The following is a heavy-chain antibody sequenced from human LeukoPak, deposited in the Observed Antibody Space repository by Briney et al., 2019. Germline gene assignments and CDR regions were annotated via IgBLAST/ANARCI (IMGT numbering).Heavy chain of an antibody. V-gene: IGHV4-59*11. CDR1: GGSISSHY. J-gene: IGHJ5*02. CDR3: ARDEGDYGDYYWFDP. D-gene: IGHD4-17*01. CDR2: IYYNGNT. Sequence: PSETLSLTCTVSGGSISSHYWSWIRQPPGKGLEWIGYIYYNGNTNYNPSLKSRVTISVDTSKNQFSLKLRSVTAADTAVYYCARDEGDYGDYYWFDPWGQGTLVTVSS.